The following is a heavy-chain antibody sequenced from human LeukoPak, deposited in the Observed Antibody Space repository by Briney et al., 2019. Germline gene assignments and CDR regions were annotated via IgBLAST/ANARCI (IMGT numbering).Heavy chain of an antibody. J-gene: IGHJ4*02. D-gene: IGHD5-18*01. V-gene: IGHV1-18*01. CDR3: ARRGSVDTPMSNWEWWY. Sequence: ASVKVSCKASGYTFTSYGISWLRQAPGQGLEWMGWTSTYNGDTNYAQSLQGRVILTTDASTSTVYMELRSLRYDDTAVYYCARRGSVDTPMSNWEWWYWGQGTLVTVSS. CDR2: TSTYNGDT. CDR1: GYTFTSYG.